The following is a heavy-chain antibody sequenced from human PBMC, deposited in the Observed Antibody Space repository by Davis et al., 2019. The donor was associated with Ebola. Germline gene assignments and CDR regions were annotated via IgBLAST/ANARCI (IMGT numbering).Heavy chain of an antibody. D-gene: IGHD3-9*01. CDR2: ISAYNGNT. V-gene: IGHV1-18*01. CDR1: GYTFTSYG. J-gene: IGHJ4*02. CDR3: ARDLTGTYDFDY. Sequence: ASVKVSCKASGYTFTSYGISWVRQAPGQGLEWMGWISAYNGNTNYAQKLQGRVTMTTDTFTSTAYMELRSLRSDDTAVYYCARDLTGTYDFDYWGQGTLVTVSS.